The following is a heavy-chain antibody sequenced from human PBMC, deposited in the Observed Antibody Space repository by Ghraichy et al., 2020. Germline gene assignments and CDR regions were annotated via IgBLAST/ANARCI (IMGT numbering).Heavy chain of an antibody. J-gene: IGHJ5*02. Sequence: SETLSLTCTVSGGSISSYFWSWIRQPPGKGLEWIGYIYYRGSTNYNPSLKSRVTISVDPSKNHFSLKLSSVTAADTAVYYCARGVTYYDSSGYNWFDPWGQGTLVTVSS. D-gene: IGHD3-22*01. CDR2: IYYRGST. CDR1: GGSISSYF. V-gene: IGHV4-59*01. CDR3: ARGVTYYDSSGYNWFDP.